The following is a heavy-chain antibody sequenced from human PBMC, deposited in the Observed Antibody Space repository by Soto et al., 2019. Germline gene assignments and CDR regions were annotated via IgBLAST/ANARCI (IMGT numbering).Heavy chain of an antibody. CDR1: GGFVNSVNNY. Sequence: QVHLQESGPGLVKPSQTLSLTCTVSGGFVNSVNNYWSWIRQPPGKGLEWFGDIFYTGSTYYNTSLRSRITISIDTSKNRFSLKLTSVTAADTAVYYCARVPFSSFGVADPPVGWFDPWGQGTLVTVSS. V-gene: IGHV4-30-4*01. J-gene: IGHJ5*02. D-gene: IGHD3-3*01. CDR3: ARVPFSSFGVADPPVGWFDP. CDR2: IFYTGST.